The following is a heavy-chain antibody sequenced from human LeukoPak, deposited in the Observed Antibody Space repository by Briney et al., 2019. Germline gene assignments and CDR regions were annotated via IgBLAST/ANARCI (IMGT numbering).Heavy chain of an antibody. D-gene: IGHD5-24*01. J-gene: IGHJ4*02. V-gene: IGHV3-7*01. CDR2: IKQDGSEE. Sequence: PGGSLRLSCAASGFTFSSYWMSWVRQAPGKGLEWVANIKQDGSEEYYVDSVKGRFTISRENAKNSLYLQMNSLRAEDTAVYYCARGGRWLQPEAEDYWGQGTLVTVSS. CDR3: ARGGRWLQPEAEDY. CDR1: GFTFSSYW.